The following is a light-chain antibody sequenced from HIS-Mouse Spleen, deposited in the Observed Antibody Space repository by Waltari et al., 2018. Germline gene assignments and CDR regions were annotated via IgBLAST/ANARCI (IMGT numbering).Light chain of an antibody. CDR1: SRDVGSYDL. V-gene: IGLV2-23*01. CDR3: CSYAGSSTWV. CDR2: EGS. Sequence: QSALTPPASVSGSPGQSITISCTGTSRDVGSYDLVPWYQKHPGKAPKLMIYEGSKRPSGVSNRFSGSKSGNTASLTISGLQAEDEADYYCCSYAGSSTWVFGGGTKLTVL. J-gene: IGLJ3*02.